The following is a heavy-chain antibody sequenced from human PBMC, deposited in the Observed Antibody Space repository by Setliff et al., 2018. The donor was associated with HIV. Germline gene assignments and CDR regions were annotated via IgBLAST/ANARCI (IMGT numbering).Heavy chain of an antibody. D-gene: IGHD5-18*01. J-gene: IGHJ4*02. Sequence: SETLSLTCTVSGGSISDSRYYWGWIRQPPGKGLEWIGNIYYSGSTYYNPSLKSRVTISVDTSKNQFSLKLSSVTAADTAVYYCARSPGVDTNMAFDYWGQGTLVTVSS. CDR2: IYYSGST. V-gene: IGHV4-39*01. CDR1: GGSISDSRYY. CDR3: ARSPGVDTNMAFDY.